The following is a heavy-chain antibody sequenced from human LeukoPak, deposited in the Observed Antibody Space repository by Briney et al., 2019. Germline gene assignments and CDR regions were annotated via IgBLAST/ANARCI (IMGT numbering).Heavy chain of an antibody. CDR3: AKDLYCSSTSCYELYYYYGMDV. Sequence: PGGSLRLSCAASGFTFSSYGMHWVRQAPGKGLEWVAVISYDGSNKYYADSVKGRFTISRDNSKNTLYLQMNSLRAEDTAVYYCAKDLYCSSTSCYELYYYYGMDVWGQGTTVSVSS. D-gene: IGHD2-2*01. J-gene: IGHJ6*02. CDR1: GFTFSSYG. V-gene: IGHV3-30*18. CDR2: ISYDGSNK.